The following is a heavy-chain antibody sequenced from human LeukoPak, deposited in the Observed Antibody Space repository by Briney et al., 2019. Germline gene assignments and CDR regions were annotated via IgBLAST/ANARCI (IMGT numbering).Heavy chain of an antibody. CDR1: GFTLRSDD. CDR3: AKEYSGYDFDY. CDR2: TSGRGVNS. D-gene: IGHD5-12*01. J-gene: IGHJ4*02. Sequence: GGSLRLSCAASGFTLRSDDMSWVRQAPGKGLEWVAATSGRGVNSYYADSVRGRFTISRDNSQNTLYLQMDSLRAEDTALYYCAKEYSGYDFDYWGQGTLVTVSS. V-gene: IGHV3-23*01.